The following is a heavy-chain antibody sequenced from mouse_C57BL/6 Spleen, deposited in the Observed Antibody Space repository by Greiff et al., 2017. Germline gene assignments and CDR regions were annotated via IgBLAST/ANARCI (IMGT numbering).Heavy chain of an antibody. CDR2: IDPENGDT. CDR3: TPFTTVGY. J-gene: IGHJ2*01. D-gene: IGHD1-1*01. CDR1: GFNIKDDY. Sequence: EVKLQQSGAELVRPGASVKLSCTASGFNIKDDYMHWVKQRPEQGLEWIGWIDPENGDTEYASKFQGKATITADTSSNTAYLQLSSLTSEDTAVYYCTPFTTVGYWGQGTTLTVSS. V-gene: IGHV14-4*01.